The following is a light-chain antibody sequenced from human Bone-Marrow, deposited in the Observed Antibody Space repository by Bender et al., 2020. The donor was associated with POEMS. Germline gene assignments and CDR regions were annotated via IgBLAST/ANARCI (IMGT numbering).Light chain of an antibody. V-gene: IGLV2-14*03. CDR1: SSDLGSYNY. CDR3: SSYTDNNPYL. CDR2: DVT. J-gene: IGLJ1*01. Sequence: QSALSQPASVSGSPEQSITISCTGTSSDLGSYNYVSWYQQHPGKAPKLIIFDVTRRPSGVSDRFSGSKSGNTASLTISGLQDEDEADYYCSSYTDNNPYLFGSGTKVSVL.